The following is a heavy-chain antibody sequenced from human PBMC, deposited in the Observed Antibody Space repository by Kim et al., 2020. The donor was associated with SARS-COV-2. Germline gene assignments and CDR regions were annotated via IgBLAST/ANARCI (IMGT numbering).Heavy chain of an antibody. CDR2: ITKSSTTI. D-gene: IGHD3-16*01. V-gene: IGHV3-48*02. J-gene: IGHJ3*02. Sequence: GGSLRLSCATSGFTFSAYDMNWVRRAPGKGLEWLSFITKSSTTIYYADSVRGRFTISRDNAKNSLYLQMNSLRDEDTALYYWVRDRMGGAFDIWGQGKMVTVSS. CDR1: GFTFSAYD. CDR3: VRDRMGGAFDI.